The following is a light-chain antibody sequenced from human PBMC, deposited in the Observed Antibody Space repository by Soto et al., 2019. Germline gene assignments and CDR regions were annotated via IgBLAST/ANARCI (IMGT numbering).Light chain of an antibody. J-gene: IGKJ2*01. CDR2: GAS. Sequence: EIVLTQSPGTLSVSPGERATLSCRASQSVTSNYLAWYQQKPGQAPRLLIYGASSRATGIPDRFSGSGSGTDFTLTISRLEPEDLAVYYCQQYGSSPLYTFGQGTKLEIK. CDR1: QSVTSNY. V-gene: IGKV3-20*01. CDR3: QQYGSSPLYT.